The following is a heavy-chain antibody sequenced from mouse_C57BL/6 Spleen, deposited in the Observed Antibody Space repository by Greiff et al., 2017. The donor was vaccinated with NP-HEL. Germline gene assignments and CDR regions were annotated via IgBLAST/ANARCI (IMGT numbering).Heavy chain of an antibody. CDR3: ARTHYYGSSRYAMDY. V-gene: IGHV1-52*01. D-gene: IGHD1-1*01. CDR1: GYTFTSYW. CDR2: IDPSDSET. J-gene: IGHJ4*01. Sequence: QVQLQQPGAELVRPGSSVKLSCKASGYTFTSYWMHWVKQRPIQGLEWIGNIDPSDSETHYNQKFKDKATLTVDKSSSTAYMQLSSLPSEDSAVYYCARTHYYGSSRYAMDYWGQGTSVTVSS.